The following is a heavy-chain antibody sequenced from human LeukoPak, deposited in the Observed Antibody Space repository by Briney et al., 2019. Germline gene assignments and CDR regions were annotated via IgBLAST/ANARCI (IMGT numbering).Heavy chain of an antibody. D-gene: IGHD5-18*01. J-gene: IGHJ4*02. CDR3: PRLSDAAMGPFDY. Sequence: GGSLRLCCAASGFTFSDYYMSWIRQAPGKGLEWVSYISSSGSTIYYADSVKGRFTISRDNAKNSLYLQMNSLRAEDTAVYYCPRLSDAAMGPFDYWGQGTLVTVSS. CDR1: GFTFSDYY. CDR2: ISSSGSTI. V-gene: IGHV3-11*01.